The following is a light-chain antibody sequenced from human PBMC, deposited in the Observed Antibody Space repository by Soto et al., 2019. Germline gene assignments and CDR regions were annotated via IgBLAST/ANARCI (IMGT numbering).Light chain of an antibody. Sequence: DIQMTQSPSTLYASVRDRVTITCRARQRSNWLAWYQQKPGKAPKVLIYEVSSLESGVPSRFSGNGSGTEVTLTISSLKPDDFATDYCQRYNTSPWTFGQGTKVEIK. CDR2: EVS. V-gene: IGKV1-5*03. CDR1: QRSNW. J-gene: IGKJ1*01. CDR3: QRYNTSPWT.